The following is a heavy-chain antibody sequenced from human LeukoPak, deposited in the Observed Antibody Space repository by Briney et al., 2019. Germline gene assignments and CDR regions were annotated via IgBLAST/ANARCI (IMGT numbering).Heavy chain of an antibody. V-gene: IGHV3-7*03. CDR3: AREVLSGDY. J-gene: IGHJ4*02. CDR1: GFTFSSYW. CDR2: IKQDGSEK. D-gene: IGHD3-3*01. Sequence: PGGFLRLSCTASGFTFSSYWMSWVRQAPGKGLEWAANIKQDGSEKYYVDSVKGRFTISRDNARNSLYLQMNSLRAEDTALYYCAREVLSGDYWGQGTLVTVSS.